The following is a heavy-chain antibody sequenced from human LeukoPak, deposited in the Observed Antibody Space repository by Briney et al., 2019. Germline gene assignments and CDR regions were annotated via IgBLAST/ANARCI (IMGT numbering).Heavy chain of an antibody. CDR2: ISGSGGIT. V-gene: IGHV3-23*01. Sequence: PGGSLRLSCAASGFTFTSYAMSWVRRAPGKGLEWVSVISGSGGITYSADSVKGRFSISRDNSKNTLYLRMNSLRAEDTAAYYCAKERGNNGGNTNGYFDYWGQGTLVTVSS. CDR3: AKERGNNGGNTNGYFDY. D-gene: IGHD4-23*01. J-gene: IGHJ4*02. CDR1: GFTFTSYA.